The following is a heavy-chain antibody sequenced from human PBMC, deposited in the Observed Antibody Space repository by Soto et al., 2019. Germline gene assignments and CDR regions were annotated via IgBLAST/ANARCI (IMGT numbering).Heavy chain of an antibody. CDR2: IKEDGSEQ. CDR1: GFTFSSYW. J-gene: IGHJ4*02. CDR3: ARLTAAGGVAQFDY. V-gene: IGHV3-7*05. D-gene: IGHD6-13*01. Sequence: PGGSLRLSCAASGFTFSSYWMTWVRQAPGKGLEWVANIKEDGSEQYQVDSVKGRFTFSRDNAKKTLYLQMNSLRVEDTAVYYCARLTAAGGVAQFDYWGQGTLVTVSS.